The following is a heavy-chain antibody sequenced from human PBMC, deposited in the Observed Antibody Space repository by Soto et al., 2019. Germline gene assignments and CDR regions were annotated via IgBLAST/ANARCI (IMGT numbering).Heavy chain of an antibody. D-gene: IGHD3-3*01. V-gene: IGHV4-34*01. J-gene: IGHJ5*02. Sequence: PSETLSLTCAVYGGSFSGYYWSWIRQPPGKGLEWIGEINHSGSTNYNPSLKSRVTILVDTSKNQFSLKLSSVTAADTAVYYCARRRTIFGVVIRGNCFDPWGQGTLVTVSS. CDR1: GGSFSGYY. CDR3: ARRRTIFGVVIRGNCFDP. CDR2: INHSGST.